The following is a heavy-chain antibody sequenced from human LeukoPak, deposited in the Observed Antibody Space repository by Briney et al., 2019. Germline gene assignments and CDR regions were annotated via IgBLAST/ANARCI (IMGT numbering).Heavy chain of an antibody. CDR2: ISSNGGST. CDR3: ARGYFGY. CDR1: GFTFSSYG. D-gene: IGHD2-15*01. V-gene: IGHV3-64*01. Sequence: PGGSLRLSCAASGFTFSSYGMHRVRQAPGKGLEYVSAISSNGGSTYYANSVKGRFTISRDNSKNTLYLQMGSLRAEDMAVYYCARGYFGYWGQGTLVTVSS. J-gene: IGHJ4*02.